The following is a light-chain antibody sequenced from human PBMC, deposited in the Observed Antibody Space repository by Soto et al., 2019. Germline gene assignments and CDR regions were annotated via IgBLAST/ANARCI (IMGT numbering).Light chain of an antibody. J-gene: IGKJ5*01. Sequence: DIVMTQTPLSLSVTPGQPASISCKSSQSLLHSDGKTYLYWYLQKPGQPPQLLIYEVSNRFSGVPDRFSGSGSGTDLTLTISSLQPEDFATYYCQQGHSNPITLGQGTRLEI. V-gene: IGKV2D-29*01. CDR2: EVS. CDR1: QSLLHSDGKTY. CDR3: QQGHSNPIT.